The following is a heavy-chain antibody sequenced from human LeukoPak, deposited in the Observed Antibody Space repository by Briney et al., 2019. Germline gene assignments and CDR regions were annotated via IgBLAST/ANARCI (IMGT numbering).Heavy chain of an antibody. CDR1: GGSISTYY. V-gene: IGHV4-59*01. J-gene: IGHJ1*01. CDR2: IYHSGST. D-gene: IGHD6-6*01. CDR3: ARGGAARLHFQN. Sequence: SETLSLTCTVSGGSISTYYWNWIRQPPGKGLEWIGYIYHSGSTNYNPSLQSRVTISVDTSKNQFSLKLSSVTAADAAVYYCARGGAARLHFQNWGQGTLVTVSS.